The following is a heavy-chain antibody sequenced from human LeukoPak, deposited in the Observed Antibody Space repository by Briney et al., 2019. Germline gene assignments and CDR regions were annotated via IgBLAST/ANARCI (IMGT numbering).Heavy chain of an antibody. J-gene: IGHJ4*02. V-gene: IGHV3-23*01. CDR3: AKRLREYCSSTSCYEFTFDS. CDR2: LTGTGSDT. D-gene: IGHD2-2*01. Sequence: GGSLGLSCAASGFTFSSYAMSWVRQAPGKGLEWVSTLTGTGSDTYYADSVRGRFSISRDNSKNTLWLQMNSLRAEDTALYYCAKRLREYCSSTSCYEFTFDSWGQGTQLTVSS. CDR1: GFTFSSYA.